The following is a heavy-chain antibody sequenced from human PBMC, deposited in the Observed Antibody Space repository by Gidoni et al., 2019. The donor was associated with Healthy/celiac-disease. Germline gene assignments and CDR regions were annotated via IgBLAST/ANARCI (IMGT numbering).Heavy chain of an antibody. V-gene: IGHV3-23*01. CDR2: ISGSGGST. Sequence: EVQLLVSGGGLVQPGGSLRLSCPASGLPFSRYAMSWVRQAPGKGLGWVSAISGSGGSTYYADSVKGRFTISRDNSKNTLYLQMNSLRAEDTAVYYCAKVAGTRYYYYYYGMDVWGQGTTVTVSS. D-gene: IGHD2-15*01. CDR3: AKVAGTRYYYYYYGMDV. CDR1: GLPFSRYA. J-gene: IGHJ6*02.